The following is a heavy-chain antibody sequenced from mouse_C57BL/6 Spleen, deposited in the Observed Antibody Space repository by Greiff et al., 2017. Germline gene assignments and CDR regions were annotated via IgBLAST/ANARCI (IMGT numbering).Heavy chain of an antibody. J-gene: IGHJ4*01. V-gene: IGHV2-6-1*01. CDR1: GFSLTSYG. CDR2: IWSDGST. Sequence: VKLVESGPGLVAPSQSLSITCTVSGFSLTSYGVHWVRQPPGKGLEWLVVIWSDGSTTYNSALKSRLSISKDNSKSQVFLKMNSLQTDDTAMYYCDRHELSYYYAMDYWGQGTSVTVSS. D-gene: IGHD4-1*01. CDR3: DRHELSYYYAMDY.